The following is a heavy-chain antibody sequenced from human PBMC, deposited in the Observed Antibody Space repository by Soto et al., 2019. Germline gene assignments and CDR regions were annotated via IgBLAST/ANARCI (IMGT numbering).Heavy chain of an antibody. CDR2: VSHDGNNK. CDR3: AKEEGY. Sequence: QVQLVESGGGVVQPGRSLRLSCAASGFPFSSSGMHWVRQAPGMGLEWVAVVSHDGNNKYYADSVKGRFTISRDNAKNTLYLQMDSLRAEDTAIYYCAKEEGYWGQGTLVTVSS. V-gene: IGHV3-30*18. J-gene: IGHJ4*02. CDR1: GFPFSSSG.